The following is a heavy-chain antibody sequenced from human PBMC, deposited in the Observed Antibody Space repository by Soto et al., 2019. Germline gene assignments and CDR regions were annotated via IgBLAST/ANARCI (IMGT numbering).Heavy chain of an antibody. D-gene: IGHD1-20*01. CDR1: GASISSSTW. Sequence: SETLSLTCTVSGASISSSTWWSWVRQPPGRELEWIGEVYHSGYTKCNPSLKSRVTMSVDKSKNQLTLNLSSVTAADTAVYFCASSNNYNWFDPWGQGTLVTVSS. CDR2: VYHSGYT. CDR3: ASSNNYNWFDP. J-gene: IGHJ5*02. V-gene: IGHV4-4*02.